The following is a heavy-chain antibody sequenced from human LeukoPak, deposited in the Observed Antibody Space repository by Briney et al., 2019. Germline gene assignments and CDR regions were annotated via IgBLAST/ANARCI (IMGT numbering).Heavy chain of an antibody. D-gene: IGHD1-26*01. V-gene: IGHV3-48*02. Sequence: GGSLRLSCAASGFTFSSYSMNWVRQAPGKGLEWVSYISSSSSTIYYADSVKGRFTISRDNAKNSLYLQMNSLRDEDTAVYYCAREGAYSGSYYFDYRGQGTLVTVSS. J-gene: IGHJ4*02. CDR1: GFTFSSYS. CDR3: AREGAYSGSYYFDY. CDR2: ISSSSSTI.